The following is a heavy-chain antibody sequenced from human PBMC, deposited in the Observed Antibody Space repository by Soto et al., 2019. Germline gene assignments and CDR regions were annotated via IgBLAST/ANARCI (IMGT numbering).Heavy chain of an antibody. CDR2: IYYTGST. CDR1: GVTVSSGAYY. Sequence: SETLSLTCTVSGVTVSSGAYYWSWIRQRPGKGLEWIGNIYYTGSTYYSPSLKSRVVISLDTSKNQFSLSLSSVTAADTAIYYCARYRFSGSKWSKFDYWGQGTLVTVSS. D-gene: IGHD6-13*01. V-gene: IGHV4-31*03. CDR3: ARYRFSGSKWSKFDY. J-gene: IGHJ4*02.